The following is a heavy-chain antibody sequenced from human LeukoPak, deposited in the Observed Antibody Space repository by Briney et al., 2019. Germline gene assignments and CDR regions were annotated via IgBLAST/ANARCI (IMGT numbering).Heavy chain of an antibody. CDR1: GFTFTTHA. J-gene: IGHJ4*02. V-gene: IGHV3-23*01. Sequence: GGSLRLSCVASGFTFTTHAMSWVRQTPGKGLEWVSAFSGSITKTYYANSVKGRFTISRDNSKNTLYLQMSSLRAEDTALYYCAKQRAGSAWFTLDFWGPGTLVTVSS. D-gene: IGHD6-19*01. CDR3: AKQRAGSAWFTLDF. CDR2: FSGSITKT.